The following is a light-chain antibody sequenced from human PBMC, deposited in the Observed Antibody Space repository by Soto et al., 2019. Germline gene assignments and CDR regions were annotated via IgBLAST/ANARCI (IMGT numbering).Light chain of an antibody. CDR1: SSDVGSYGR. V-gene: IGLV2-18*02. CDR2: EVY. CDR3: SSYTSSTTLL. J-gene: IGLJ2*01. Sequence: QAVVTQSPSVSGSPGQSVTISCTGASSDVGSYGRVSWYQQTPGTAPKLIIYEVYNRPSGVPDRFSGSKSGNTASLTISGLQAEDEADYYCSSYTSSTTLLFGGGTKVTVL.